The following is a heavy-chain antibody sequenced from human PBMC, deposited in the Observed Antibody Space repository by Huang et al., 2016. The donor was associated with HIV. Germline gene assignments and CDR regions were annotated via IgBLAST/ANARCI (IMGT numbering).Heavy chain of an antibody. CDR2: INHIGSD. J-gene: IGHJ1*01. V-gene: IGHV4-34*02. CDR1: GGSFSGYQ. D-gene: IGHD2-21*02. Sequence: QVRLEQWGAGLLTPSETLSLTCAVYGGSFSGYQWTWIRQSPGKVLEGIGEINHIGSDTYKPSLTTLVTRTGDMSKNQFSMKMTSLTVADTAVYFCARGLRFCRGGDCFPTHFQHWSQG. CDR3: ARGLRFCRGGDCFPTHFQH.